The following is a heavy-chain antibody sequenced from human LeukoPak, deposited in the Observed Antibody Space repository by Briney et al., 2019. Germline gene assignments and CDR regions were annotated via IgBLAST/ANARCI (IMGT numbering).Heavy chain of an antibody. D-gene: IGHD3-10*01. CDR2: IYYTGTT. CDR3: ARGVTMVLGGGYYYYYYMDV. Sequence: SETLSLSCTVSGGSINSYYWSWIRQPPGKGLEWIGYIYYTGTTNYNPSLKSRVTISLDTSKNQFSLKLSSVTAADTAVYYCARGVTMVLGGGYYYYYYMDVWGKGTTVTISS. J-gene: IGHJ6*03. V-gene: IGHV4-59*12. CDR1: GGSINSYY.